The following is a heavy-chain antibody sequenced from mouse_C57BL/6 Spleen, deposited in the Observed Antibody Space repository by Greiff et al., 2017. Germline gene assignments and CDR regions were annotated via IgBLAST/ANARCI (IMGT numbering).Heavy chain of an antibody. V-gene: IGHV1-82*01. Sequence: VHLVESGPELVKPGASVKISCKASGYAFSSSWMNWVKQRPGKGLEWIGRIYPGDGDTNYNGKFKGKATLTADKSSSTAYMQLSSLTSEDSAVYFCARSRLLLYFDYGGQGTTLTVSS. J-gene: IGHJ2*01. D-gene: IGHD1-1*01. CDR1: GYAFSSSW. CDR2: IYPGDGDT. CDR3: ARSRLLLYFDY.